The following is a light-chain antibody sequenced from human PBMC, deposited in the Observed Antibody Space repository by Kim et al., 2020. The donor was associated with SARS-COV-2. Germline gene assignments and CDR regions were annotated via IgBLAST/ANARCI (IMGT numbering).Light chain of an antibody. CDR3: SSYTRSSTNYV. Sequence: QSITISCTGTGSDVGSYNYVSWYQQHPGKAPKLMIYAVSNRPSGFSNRFSGSKSGNTASLTISGLQAEDEADYYCSSYTRSSTNYVFGTGTKVTVL. CDR2: AVS. CDR1: GSDVGSYNY. J-gene: IGLJ1*01. V-gene: IGLV2-14*03.